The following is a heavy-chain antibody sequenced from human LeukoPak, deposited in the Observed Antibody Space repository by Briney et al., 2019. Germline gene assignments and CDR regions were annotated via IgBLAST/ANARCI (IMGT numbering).Heavy chain of an antibody. D-gene: IGHD6-19*01. V-gene: IGHV3-33*08. CDR3: ARDAGRIAVAGTDLDY. J-gene: IGHJ4*02. Sequence: GGSLRLSWAASGFTVSSYGMHWVRQAAGKGVEWVAVIWYDGSNKYYADSVNGRFTISRDNSKNTLYLQMNSLRAEDTAVYYCARDAGRIAVAGTDLDYWGQGTLVTVSS. CDR2: IWYDGSNK. CDR1: GFTVSSYG.